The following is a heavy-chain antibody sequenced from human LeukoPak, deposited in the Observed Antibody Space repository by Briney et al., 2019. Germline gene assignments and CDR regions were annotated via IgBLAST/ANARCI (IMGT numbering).Heavy chain of an antibody. CDR2: INPNSGGT. CDR3: ARVHFYTRYFQH. J-gene: IGHJ1*01. D-gene: IGHD2-2*02. Sequence: ASVKVSCKASGYTFTSYYMHWVRQAPGQGLEWMGWINPNSGGTNYAQKFQGRVTMTRDTSISTAYMELSRLRSDDTAVYYCARVHFYTRYFQHWGQGTLVTVSS. V-gene: IGHV1-2*02. CDR1: GYTFTSYY.